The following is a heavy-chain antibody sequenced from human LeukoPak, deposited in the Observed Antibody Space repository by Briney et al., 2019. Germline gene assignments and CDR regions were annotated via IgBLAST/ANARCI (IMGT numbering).Heavy chain of an antibody. CDR3: ARIHIAAVGASKNWLDP. D-gene: IGHD6-13*01. CDR2: ISSTGRAI. CDR1: GLIFSNHE. J-gene: IGHJ5*02. V-gene: IGHV3-48*03. Sequence: GGSLRLSCAAFGLIFSNHEMNWVRQAPGKGLQWISYISSTGRAIYYADSVKGRFTISRDNAKNSLYLRMNSLRAEDTGVYYCARIHIAAVGASKNWLDPWGQGTLVTVSS.